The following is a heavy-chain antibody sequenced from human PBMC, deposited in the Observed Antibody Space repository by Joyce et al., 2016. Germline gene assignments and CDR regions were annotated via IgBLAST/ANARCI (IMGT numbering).Heavy chain of an antibody. CDR2: VYFHGNT. J-gene: IGHJ2*01. CDR1: GLSFVLHSF. CDR3: ARRPYNVHAPLGSDWYFDL. Sequence: QVQLQESGPGLVKPSETLSLTCGVSGLSFVLHSFWGCIRQPPGKGLEWIGNVYFHGNTRYRPSVKSRVTISMDTSKNQFSLNLNSLTAADTAVYFCARRPYNVHAPLGSDWYFDLWGRGTLVTVSS. D-gene: IGHD1-14*01. V-gene: IGHV4-38-2*01.